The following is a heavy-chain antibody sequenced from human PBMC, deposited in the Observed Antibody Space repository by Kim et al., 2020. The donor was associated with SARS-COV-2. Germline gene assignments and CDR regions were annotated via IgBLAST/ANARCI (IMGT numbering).Heavy chain of an antibody. CDR2: ISGSGGST. J-gene: IGHJ6*02. CDR3: AKSSDGPYYYYGMDV. D-gene: IGHD4-17*01. V-gene: IGHV3-23*01. CDR1: GFTFSSYA. Sequence: GGSLRLSCAASGFTFSSYAMSSVRQAPGKGLEWVSAISGSGGSTYYADSVKGRFTISRDNSKNTLYLQMNSLRAEDTAVYYCAKSSDGPYYYYGMDVWGQGTTVTVSS.